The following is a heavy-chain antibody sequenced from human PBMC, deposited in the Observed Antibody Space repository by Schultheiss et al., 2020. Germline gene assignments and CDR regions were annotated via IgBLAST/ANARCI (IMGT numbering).Heavy chain of an antibody. V-gene: IGHV4-31*03. D-gene: IGHD6-6*01. J-gene: IGHJ4*02. CDR3: ARHKSIAAPEEHRKRGFRFDY. CDR2: IYYSGST. Sequence: SQTLSLTCTVSGGSISSGGYYWSWIRQHPGKGLEWIGYIYYSGSTYYNPSLKSRVTISVDTSKNQFSLKLSSVTAADTAVYYCARHKSIAAPEEHRKRGFRFDYWGQGTLVTVSS. CDR1: GGSISSGGYY.